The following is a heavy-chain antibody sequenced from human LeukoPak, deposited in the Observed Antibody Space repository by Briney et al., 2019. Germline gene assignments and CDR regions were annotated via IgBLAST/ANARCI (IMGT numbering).Heavy chain of an antibody. J-gene: IGHJ4*02. D-gene: IGHD6-19*01. CDR3: AGGKQWLAFDY. V-gene: IGHV4-59*01. Sequence: SETLSLTCTVSGGSISSYYWSWIRQPPGKGLEWIGYIYYSGSTNYNPSLKSRVTISVDTSKNQFSLKLSSVTAADTAMYYCAGGKQWLAFDYWGQGTLVTVSS. CDR2: IYYSGST. CDR1: GGSISSYY.